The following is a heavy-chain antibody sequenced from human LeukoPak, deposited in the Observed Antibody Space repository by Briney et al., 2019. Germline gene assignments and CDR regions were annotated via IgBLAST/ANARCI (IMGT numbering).Heavy chain of an antibody. CDR3: ARGAYSNYNDAFDI. J-gene: IGHJ3*02. Sequence: SETLSLTCIVSGGSISDNYWTWIRQPAGKGLEWIGRIHISGNTNYNSSLKSRVTLSLDTPKSQFSLKLSSVTAADTAVYYCARGAYSNYNDAFDIWGQGTMVTVSS. V-gene: IGHV4-4*07. D-gene: IGHD4-11*01. CDR1: GGSISDNY. CDR2: IHISGNT.